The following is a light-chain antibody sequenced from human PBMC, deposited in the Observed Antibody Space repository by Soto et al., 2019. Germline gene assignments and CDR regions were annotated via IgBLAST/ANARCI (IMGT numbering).Light chain of an antibody. V-gene: IGKV3D-15*01. J-gene: IGKJ4*01. Sequence: EIVMTQSPATLSVSPGERATLSCRASQSVGSNLAWYQQRPGQAPRLLIYGASTRATGTPARFSGSGSGTRFTLSISSLQSEDFVVYYCQQYNTWPPLTFGGGTKVEIK. CDR1: QSVGSN. CDR2: GAS. CDR3: QQYNTWPPLT.